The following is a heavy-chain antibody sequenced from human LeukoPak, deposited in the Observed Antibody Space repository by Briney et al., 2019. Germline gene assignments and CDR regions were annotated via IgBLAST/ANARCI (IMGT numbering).Heavy chain of an antibody. CDR2: ITPKNGDT. CDR1: GYTFTDYS. CDR3: GREIVHSGGDC. D-gene: IGHD1-26*01. V-gene: IGHV1-2*02. J-gene: IGHJ4*02. Sequence: ASVKVSCKASGYTFTDYSIHWVRQAPGQGLEWMGWITPKNGDTSYKQKFQGRDTMTSDTSISTVHLEARRLTSHDTAGFFIGREIVHSGGDCWGQGSLVIVSS.